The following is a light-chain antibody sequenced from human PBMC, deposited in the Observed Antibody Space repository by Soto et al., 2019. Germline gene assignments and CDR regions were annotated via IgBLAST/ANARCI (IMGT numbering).Light chain of an antibody. CDR1: QSISSNY. CDR3: QQYVRSPHECT. V-gene: IGKV3-20*01. J-gene: IGKJ3*01. CDR2: GAT. Sequence: EIVLMQSPGTLSLSPGERATLSCRASQSISSNYLAWYQQKPGQAPRLLIYGATFRASGIPDRFSGSGSGTDFTLTISRLEPEDFSVYYCQQYVRSPHECTFVPGTKVHI.